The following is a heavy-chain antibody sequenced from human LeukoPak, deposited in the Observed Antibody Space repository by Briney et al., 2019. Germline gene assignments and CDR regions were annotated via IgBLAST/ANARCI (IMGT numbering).Heavy chain of an antibody. Sequence: SVKVSCKASGGTFSSYAISWVRQAPGQGLEWMGGIIPIFGTANYAQKFQGRVTITADESTSTAYMELSSLRSEDTAVYYCASGPSWCSSTSCYARLGYFQHWGQGTLVTVSS. CDR2: IIPIFGTA. J-gene: IGHJ1*01. CDR1: GGTFSSYA. V-gene: IGHV1-69*01. D-gene: IGHD2-2*01. CDR3: ASGPSWCSSTSCYARLGYFQH.